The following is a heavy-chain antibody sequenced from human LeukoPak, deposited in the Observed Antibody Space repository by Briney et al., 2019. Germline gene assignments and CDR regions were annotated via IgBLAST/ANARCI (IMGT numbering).Heavy chain of an antibody. CDR1: SGSISSGGYY. Sequence: SETLSLTCTVSSGSISSGGYYWSWIRQHPGKGLEWIGYIYYSGSTYYNPSLKSRVTISVDTSKNQFSLKLSSVTAADTAVYYCARGGGPYCSGGSCYYGYWGQGTLVTVSS. D-gene: IGHD2-15*01. CDR2: IYYSGST. J-gene: IGHJ4*02. V-gene: IGHV4-31*03. CDR3: ARGGGPYCSGGSCYYGY.